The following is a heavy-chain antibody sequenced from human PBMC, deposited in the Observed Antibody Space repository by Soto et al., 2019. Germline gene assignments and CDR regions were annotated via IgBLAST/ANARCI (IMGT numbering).Heavy chain of an antibody. Sequence: ASVKVYRKAAGYTFTSYHMHWLRKAPEQGLEWIGIINPSGGSTSYAQKFQGRVTMMRDTSRSTFYMELSSLRSEDTAVYYCGRDLYYYISGYDYWGQGTLLTVSS. CDR1: GYTFTSYH. CDR2: INPSGGST. V-gene: IGHV1-46*01. J-gene: IGHJ4*02. CDR3: GRDLYYYISGYDY. D-gene: IGHD3-22*01.